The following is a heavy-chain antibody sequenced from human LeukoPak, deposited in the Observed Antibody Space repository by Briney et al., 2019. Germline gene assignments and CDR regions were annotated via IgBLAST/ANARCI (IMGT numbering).Heavy chain of an antibody. Sequence: PSETLSLTCTVSGGSISSSSYYWGWIRQPPGKGLEWIGSIYYSGSTHYNPSPKSRVTISVDTSKNQFSLKLSSVTAADTAVYYCARWDSSSWYRVFDYWGQGTLVTVSS. CDR3: ARWDSSSWYRVFDY. CDR1: GGSISSSSYY. D-gene: IGHD6-13*01. CDR2: IYYSGST. J-gene: IGHJ4*02. V-gene: IGHV4-39*01.